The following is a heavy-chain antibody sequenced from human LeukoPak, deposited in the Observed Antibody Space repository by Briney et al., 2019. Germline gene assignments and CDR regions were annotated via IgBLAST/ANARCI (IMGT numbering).Heavy chain of an antibody. CDR1: GGSISSYY. Sequence: SETLSLTCTVSGGSISSYYWSWIRQPPGKGLEWIGHIYNSDITKYNPSLKSRVTISADTSKNQFSLKLGSVTAADTAMYYCARQGNYDRRLSWFDPWGQGTLVTVSS. CDR2: IYNSDIT. CDR3: ARQGNYDRRLSWFDP. V-gene: IGHV4-59*08. D-gene: IGHD3-22*01. J-gene: IGHJ5*02.